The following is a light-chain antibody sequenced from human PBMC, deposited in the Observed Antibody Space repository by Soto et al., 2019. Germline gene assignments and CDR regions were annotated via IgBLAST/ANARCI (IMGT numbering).Light chain of an antibody. CDR3: QQYNNWPPWT. Sequence: EIVMTQSPASLSVSPGERATPSCRASQSVSSNLAWYQQKPGQAPRLLIYGASTRATGIPARFSGSASGTEFTLTISSRQSEDFAVYYCQQYNNWPPWTFGPGTKVDIK. CDR2: GAS. J-gene: IGKJ3*01. CDR1: QSVSSN. V-gene: IGKV3-15*01.